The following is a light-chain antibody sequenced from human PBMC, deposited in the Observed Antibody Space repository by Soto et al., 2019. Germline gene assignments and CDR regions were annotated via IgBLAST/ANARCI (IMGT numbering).Light chain of an antibody. J-gene: IGKJ1*01. V-gene: IGKV3-15*01. CDR3: QQYNKWPRT. CDR1: QSVSTN. Sequence: ETVMTQSAATLSVSPGEGATLSCRASQSVSTNLAWYQQKPGQAPRLLIYGASTRVTGIPARFSGSGSGTEFTITISSLQSEDFAVYYCQQYNKWPRTFGQGTKVEIK. CDR2: GAS.